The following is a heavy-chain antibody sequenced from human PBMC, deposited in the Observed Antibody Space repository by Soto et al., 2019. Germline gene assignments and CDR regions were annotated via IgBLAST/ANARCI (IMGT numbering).Heavy chain of an antibody. CDR2: ILHTGGT. Sequence: SETLSLICAVSGGSISGGGFSWSWIRQPPGKGLEWIGYILHTGGTQYNPSLKSRVSMSVDKSKNQFSLHLTSVTAADTAVYYCARLQFGEGFDYWGQGALVTVSS. J-gene: IGHJ4*02. V-gene: IGHV4-30-2*01. CDR1: GGSISGGGFS. CDR3: ARLQFGEGFDY. D-gene: IGHD3-10*01.